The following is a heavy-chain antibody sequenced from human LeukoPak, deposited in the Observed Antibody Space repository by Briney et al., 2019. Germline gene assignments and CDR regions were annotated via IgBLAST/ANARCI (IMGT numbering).Heavy chain of an antibody. CDR3: ANGQRWELPLDF. D-gene: IGHD2-15*01. CDR1: GFTFSSYA. V-gene: IGHV3-23*01. Sequence: GGSLRLSCAASGFTFSSYATAWVRQAPGKGLEWVSAISDSGRSTYYADSVKGRFTISRDVSKSTLYLQMNSLRAEDTALYYCANGQRWELPLDFWGQGTLVTVSS. CDR2: ISDSGRST. J-gene: IGHJ4*02.